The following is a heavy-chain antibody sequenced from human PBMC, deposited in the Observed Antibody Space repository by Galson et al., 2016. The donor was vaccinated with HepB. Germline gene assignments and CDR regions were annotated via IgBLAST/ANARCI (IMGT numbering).Heavy chain of an antibody. D-gene: IGHD3-3*01. CDR3: ARRSGRLQSAWASVKPFNH. Sequence: TLSLTCTVSGGSISSNDHYWGWIRQSPGKGLEWIGTIYHSGSTNYNPSLKSRVTISVDTSKNQFSLKLHSVTAADTAVYYRARRSGRLQSAWASVKPFNHWGQGTLATVSS. J-gene: IGHJ4*02. CDR1: GGSISSNDHY. V-gene: IGHV4-39*01. CDR2: IYHSGST.